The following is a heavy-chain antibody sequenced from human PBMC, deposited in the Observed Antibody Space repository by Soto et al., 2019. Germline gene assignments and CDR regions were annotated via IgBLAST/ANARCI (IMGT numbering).Heavy chain of an antibody. CDR2: IRGFSPYT. V-gene: IGHV3-21*01. CDR3: ARDRGYDAHDYYYNAMDV. CDR1: GFTFSSYA. J-gene: IGHJ6*02. D-gene: IGHD2-15*01. Sequence: GGSLRLSCSASGFTFSSYAMHWVRQAPGKGLEWVSGIRGFSPYTFYAESVKGRFTISRDNAKNSLYLQINSLRAEDTAVYYCARDRGYDAHDYYYNAMDVWGQGTTVTVSS.